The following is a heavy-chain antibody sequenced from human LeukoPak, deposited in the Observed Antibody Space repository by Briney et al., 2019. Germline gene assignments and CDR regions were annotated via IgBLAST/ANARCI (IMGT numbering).Heavy chain of an antibody. CDR2: IITNTGNP. J-gene: IGHJ6*03. Sequence: ASVKVACKASGYTFTTYAMNWVRQAPGQGLEWMGWIITNTGNPTYAHGFTGRFVFSLDTSVSTASLQISSLKTEDTAVYYCARGGQWLVRGYYLDVWGKGTTVTVSS. CDR3: ARGGQWLVRGYYLDV. D-gene: IGHD6-19*01. V-gene: IGHV7-4-1*02. CDR1: GYTFTTYA.